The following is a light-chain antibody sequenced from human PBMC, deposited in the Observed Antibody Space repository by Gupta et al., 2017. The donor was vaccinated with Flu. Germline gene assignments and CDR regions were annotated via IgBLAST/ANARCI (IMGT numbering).Light chain of an antibody. V-gene: IGLV2-23*01. CDR2: EGS. CDR1: RSDVGSYDL. CDR3: CSFAGSDNSVV. Sequence: QSALTQSASVSGSPGQSITISCTGPRSDVGSYDLVPWYQPHPGKAPKLMIYEGSKRPSGISDRFSGSKSGNTASLTIAGLQAEDEADYYCCSFAGSDNSVVFGGGTKLTVL. J-gene: IGLJ2*01.